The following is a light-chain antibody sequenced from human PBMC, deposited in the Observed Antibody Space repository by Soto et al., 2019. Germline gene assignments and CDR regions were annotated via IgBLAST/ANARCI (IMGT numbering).Light chain of an antibody. V-gene: IGLV2-8*01. CDR1: SSDIGGYNF. CDR3: ASYAGGNQV. J-gene: IGLJ1*01. CDR2: EVT. Sequence: QSALTQPPSASGSPGQSVTISSTGTSSDIGGYNFVSWYQHHPGKAPKLMIYEVTKRPSGVPDRFSGSRSGNTAFLTVSGLLAEDEADFYCASYAGGNQVFGTGTKLTVL.